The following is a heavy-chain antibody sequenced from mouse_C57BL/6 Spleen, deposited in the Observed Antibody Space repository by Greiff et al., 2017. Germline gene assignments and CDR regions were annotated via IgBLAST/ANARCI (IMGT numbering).Heavy chain of an antibody. CDR3: ATDCGVARGAMDY. D-gene: IGHD1-1*01. Sequence: VQLQQPGAELVMPGASVKLSCKASGYTFTSYWMHWVKQRPGQGLEWIGEIDPSDSYTNYNQKFKGKATLTVDKSSSTAYMQLSSLTSDDSAVYYCATDCGVARGAMDYWGQGTSVTVSS. V-gene: IGHV1-69*01. J-gene: IGHJ4*01. CDR2: IDPSDSYT. CDR1: GYTFTSYW.